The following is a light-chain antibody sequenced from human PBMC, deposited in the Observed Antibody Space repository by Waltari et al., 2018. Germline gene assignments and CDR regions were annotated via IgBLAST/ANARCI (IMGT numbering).Light chain of an antibody. CDR3: CSYAATYTLICGGGTIL. J-gene: IGLJ2*01. CDR2: DVT. V-gene: IGLV2-11*01. Sequence: KAPKLMIDDVTTRPSRVPDRVSGSKSGNTASLTISWLQAEDEADYYCCSYAATYTLICGGGTILFGGGTKLTVL.